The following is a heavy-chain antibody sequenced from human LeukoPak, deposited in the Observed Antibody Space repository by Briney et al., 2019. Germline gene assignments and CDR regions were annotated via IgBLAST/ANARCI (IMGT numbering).Heavy chain of an antibody. CDR2: IKRDGSEK. CDR3: AREESAARFDD. V-gene: IGHV3-7*04. J-gene: IGHJ4*02. Sequence: GGSLRLSCAASGFTFSSDWMSWVRQAPGKGLEWVANIKRDGSEKYYVDSVKGRFTISRDNAKNSLFLQMNSLRAEDTAVYYCAREESAARFDDWGQGTLVTVSS. D-gene: IGHD6-6*01. CDR1: GFTFSSDW.